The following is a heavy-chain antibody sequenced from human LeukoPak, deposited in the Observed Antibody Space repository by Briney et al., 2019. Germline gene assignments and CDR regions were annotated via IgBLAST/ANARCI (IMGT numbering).Heavy chain of an antibody. CDR1: GGSISSGGYY. D-gene: IGHD3-10*01. V-gene: IGHV4-30-2*01. Sequence: SETLSLTCTVSGGSISSGGYYWSWIRQPPGKGLEWIGYIYHSGSTYYNPSLKSRVTISVDTSKNQFSLKLSSVTAADTAVYYCARPYGSGSLPYAFDIWGQGTMVTVSS. J-gene: IGHJ3*02. CDR3: ARPYGSGSLPYAFDI. CDR2: IYHSGST.